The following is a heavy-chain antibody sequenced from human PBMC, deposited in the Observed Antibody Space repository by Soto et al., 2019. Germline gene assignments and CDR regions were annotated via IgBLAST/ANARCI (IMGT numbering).Heavy chain of an antibody. D-gene: IGHD3-10*01. CDR3: TRLISAAHDY. V-gene: IGHV3-73*01. Sequence: EVLLVESGGGMVQPGGSLKLSCAASGFVFKDSSIHWVRQASGKGLEWVGRIRDRAYSYATAYAESVKGRFTISRDASNNTACLQMSGLKTEDTAIYYCTRLISAAHDYWGQGTLVTVSS. CDR1: GFVFKDSS. CDR2: IRDRAYSYAT. J-gene: IGHJ4*02.